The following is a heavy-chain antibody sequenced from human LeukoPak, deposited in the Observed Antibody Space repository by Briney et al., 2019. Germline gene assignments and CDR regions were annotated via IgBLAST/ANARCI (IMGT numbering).Heavy chain of an antibody. J-gene: IGHJ5*02. CDR2: INHSGST. Sequence: PSETLSLTCAVYGGSFSGYYWSWIRQPPGKGLEWIGEINHSGSTNYNPSLKSRVTISVDTSKNQFSLKLSSVTAADTAVYYCASAGTPRRWFDPWGQGTLVTVSS. D-gene: IGHD1-14*01. V-gene: IGHV4-34*01. CDR3: ASAGTPRRWFDP. CDR1: GGSFSGYY.